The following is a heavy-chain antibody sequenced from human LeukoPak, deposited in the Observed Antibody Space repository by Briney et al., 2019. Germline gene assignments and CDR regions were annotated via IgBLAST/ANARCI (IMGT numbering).Heavy chain of an antibody. CDR3: ARGAYYYED. CDR1: GFTFSSYA. V-gene: IGHV3-23*01. D-gene: IGHD3-22*01. J-gene: IGHJ4*02. Sequence: PGGSLRLSCAASGFTFSSYAMSWVRQAPGKGLEWVSGISGSGDNTYYADSVKGRFTISRDNAKNSLYLQMNSLRAEDTAVYYCARGAYYYEDWGQGTLVTVSS. CDR2: ISGSGDNT.